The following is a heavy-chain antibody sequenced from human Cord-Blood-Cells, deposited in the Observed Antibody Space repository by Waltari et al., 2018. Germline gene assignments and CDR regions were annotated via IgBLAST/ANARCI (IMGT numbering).Heavy chain of an antibody. D-gene: IGHD2-21*01. Sequence: QVQLQESGPGLVKPSETLSLTCAVSGYSISSGYYWGWLRQPPGKGLEWIGSIYHSGSTYYNPSLKSRVTISVDTSKNQFSLKLSSVTAADTAVYYCARVDGGDSHWYFDLWGRGTLVTVSS. V-gene: IGHV4-38-2*01. CDR3: ARVDGGDSHWYFDL. CDR2: IYHSGST. CDR1: GYSISSGYY. J-gene: IGHJ2*01.